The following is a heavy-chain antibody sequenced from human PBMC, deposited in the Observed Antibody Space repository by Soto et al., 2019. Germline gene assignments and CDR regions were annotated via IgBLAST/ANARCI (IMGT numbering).Heavy chain of an antibody. D-gene: IGHD3-10*01. Sequence: QVQLVESGGGVVQPGRSLRLSCAASGFTFSSYAMHWVRQAPGKGLEWVAVISYDGSNKYYADSVKGRFTISRDNSKNTXKLQRNSLRAEDTAVYYCARDPMGRYYGSGSYYFDYWGQGTLVTVSS. J-gene: IGHJ4*02. CDR1: GFTFSSYA. CDR3: ARDPMGRYYGSGSYYFDY. V-gene: IGHV3-30-3*01. CDR2: ISYDGSNK.